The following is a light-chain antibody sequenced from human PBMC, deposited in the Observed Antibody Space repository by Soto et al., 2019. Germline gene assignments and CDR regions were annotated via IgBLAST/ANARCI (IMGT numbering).Light chain of an antibody. CDR2: EVA. Sequence: QSVLTQPASVSGSPGQSITISCTGTSRDIGFYNYVSWYQQHPGKAPKLIIYEVAKRPSGVSSRFSGSKSGNTASLTISGLQAEDEADYHCISYTNTGTLYVFGTGTKVTVL. J-gene: IGLJ1*01. V-gene: IGLV2-14*01. CDR1: SRDIGFYNY. CDR3: ISYTNTGTLYV.